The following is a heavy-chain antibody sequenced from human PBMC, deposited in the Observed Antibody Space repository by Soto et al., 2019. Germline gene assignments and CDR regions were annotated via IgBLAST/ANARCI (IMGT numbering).Heavy chain of an antibody. Sequence: GASVKVSCKASGGTFSSYAISWVRQAPGQGLEWMGGIIPIFGTANYAQKFQGRVTITADESTSTAYMELSSLRSEDTAVYYCARDGPGGGNSAGYYGMDVWSQGTTVTVSS. V-gene: IGHV1-69*13. CDR3: ARDGPGGGNSAGYYGMDV. J-gene: IGHJ6*02. CDR1: GGTFSSYA. D-gene: IGHD2-21*02. CDR2: IIPIFGTA.